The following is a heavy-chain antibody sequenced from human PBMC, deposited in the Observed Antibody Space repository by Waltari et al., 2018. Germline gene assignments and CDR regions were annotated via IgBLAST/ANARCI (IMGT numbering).Heavy chain of an antibody. D-gene: IGHD3-22*01. J-gene: IGHJ4*02. V-gene: IGHV3-9*01. CDR2: ISWNSGSI. CDR1: GSTFDDYA. Sequence: EVQLVESGGGLVQPGRSLRLSCAASGSTFDDYAMPWVRQAPGKGLEWVSGISWNSGSIGYADSVKGRFTISRDNAKNSLYLQMNSLRAEDTALYYCAKGKSGYYALDYWGQGTLVTVSS. CDR3: AKGKSGYYALDY.